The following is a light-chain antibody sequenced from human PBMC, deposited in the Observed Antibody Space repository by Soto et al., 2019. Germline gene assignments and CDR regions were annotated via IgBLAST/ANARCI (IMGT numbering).Light chain of an antibody. Sequence: DIQMTQSPSSLSATVGDKVTMTCRASQSIATYLIWYQQKPGRAPKLLIYAASSLQSGVPSRFSGSGSGTDFTLTISSLQPEAFATSFCQQSYTIPLTFGGGTKVEIK. V-gene: IGKV1-39*01. CDR3: QQSYTIPLT. CDR2: AAS. J-gene: IGKJ4*01. CDR1: QSIATY.